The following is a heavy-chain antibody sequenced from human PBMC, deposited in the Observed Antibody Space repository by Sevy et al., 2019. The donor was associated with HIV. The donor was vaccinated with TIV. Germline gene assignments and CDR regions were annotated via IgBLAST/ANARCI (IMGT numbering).Heavy chain of an antibody. J-gene: IGHJ4*02. V-gene: IGHV3-23*01. D-gene: IGHD1-1*01. CDR3: AKERGVPWGAYYFDY. CDR1: GFTFSSYA. Sequence: GGSLRLSCAASGFTFSSYAVSWVRQAPGKGLEWVSAISGSGGSTYYADSVKGRFTISRDNSKNTLYLQMNSLRAEDTAVYYCAKERGVPWGAYYFDYWGQGTLVTVSS. CDR2: ISGSGGST.